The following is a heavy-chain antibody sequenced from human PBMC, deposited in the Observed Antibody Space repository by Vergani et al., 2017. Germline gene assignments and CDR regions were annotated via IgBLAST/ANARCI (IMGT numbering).Heavy chain of an antibody. Sequence: QVQLQESGPGLVKPSETLSLTCTVSGGSISSYYWSWIRQPAGKGLEWIGEINHSGSTNYNPSLKSRVTISVDTSKNQFSLKLSSVTAADTAVYYCARGGSSGWAYYYYMDVWGKGTTVTVSS. V-gene: IGHV4-59*12. J-gene: IGHJ6*03. CDR3: ARGGSSGWAYYYYMDV. CDR1: GGSISSYY. D-gene: IGHD6-19*01. CDR2: INHSGST.